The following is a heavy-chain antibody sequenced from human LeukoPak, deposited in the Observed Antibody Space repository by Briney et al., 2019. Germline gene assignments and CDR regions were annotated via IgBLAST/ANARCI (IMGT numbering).Heavy chain of an antibody. CDR1: GFTFSSYG. Sequence: GGSLRLSCAASGFTFSSYGMHWVRQAPGKGLEGVTVIWYDGSNKYYADSVKGRFTISRDNSKNTLYLQMNSLRAEDTAVYYCARGLDCSSTSCYYLFYYYYGMDVWGQGTTVTVSS. V-gene: IGHV3-33*01. CDR2: IWYDGSNK. J-gene: IGHJ6*02. D-gene: IGHD2-2*01. CDR3: ARGLDCSSTSCYYLFYYYYGMDV.